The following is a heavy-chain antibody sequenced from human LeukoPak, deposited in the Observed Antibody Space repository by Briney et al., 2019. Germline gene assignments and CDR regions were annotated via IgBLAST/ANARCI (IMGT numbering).Heavy chain of an antibody. CDR2: ISSSSSTI. D-gene: IGHD4-17*01. V-gene: IGHV3-48*01. J-gene: IGHJ4*02. Sequence: GGSLRLSCAASGFTFSSYSMNWVRQAPGKGLEWVSYISSSSSTIYYADSVKGRFTISRDNAKNSLYLQMNSLRAEDTAVYYCARVADGDYVDYWGQGTLVTVSS. CDR3: ARVADGDYVDY. CDR1: GFTFSSYS.